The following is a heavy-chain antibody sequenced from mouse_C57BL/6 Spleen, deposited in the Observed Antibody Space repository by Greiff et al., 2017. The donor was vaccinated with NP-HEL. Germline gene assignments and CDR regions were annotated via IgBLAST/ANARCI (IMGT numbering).Heavy chain of an antibody. V-gene: IGHV1-69*01. CDR2: IDPSDSYT. CDR3: ARGDYYGSRAWFAY. D-gene: IGHD1-1*01. J-gene: IGHJ3*01. CDR1: GYTFTSYW. Sequence: QVQLQQPGAELVMPGASVKLSCKASGYTFTSYWMHWVKQRPGQGLEWIGEIDPSDSYTNYNQKFKGKSTLTVDKSSSTAYMKLSSLTSEDSAAYYCARGDYYGSRAWFAYWGQGTMLTVSA.